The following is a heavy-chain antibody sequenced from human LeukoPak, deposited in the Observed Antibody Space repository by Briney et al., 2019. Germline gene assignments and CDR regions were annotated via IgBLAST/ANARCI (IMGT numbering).Heavy chain of an antibody. CDR1: GFTFNSYA. J-gene: IGHJ4*02. V-gene: IGHV3-23*01. D-gene: IGHD5-18*01. CDR2: LSGSGGST. CDR3: AKDRGVQLWLFHY. Sequence: GGSLRLSCAASGFTFNSYAMSWVRQAPGKGLEWVSTLSGSGGSTYYADSVKGRFTISRDNSKNTLYLQMNSLRAEDSAVYYCAKDRGVQLWLFHYWGQGTLVTVSS.